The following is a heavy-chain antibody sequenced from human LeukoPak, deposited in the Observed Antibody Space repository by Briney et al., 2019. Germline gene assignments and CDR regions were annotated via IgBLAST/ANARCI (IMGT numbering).Heavy chain of an antibody. CDR1: GFTFSTYW. D-gene: IGHD1-26*01. CDR3: ARPPVVGATVYYFDY. V-gene: IGHV3-30*03. CDR2: ISYDGSNK. J-gene: IGHJ4*02. Sequence: GGSLRLSCAASGFTFSTYWMSWVRQAPGKGLEWVAVISYDGSNKYYADSVKGRFTISRDNSKNTLYLQMNSLRAEDTAVYYCARPPVVGATVYYFDYWGQGTLVTVSS.